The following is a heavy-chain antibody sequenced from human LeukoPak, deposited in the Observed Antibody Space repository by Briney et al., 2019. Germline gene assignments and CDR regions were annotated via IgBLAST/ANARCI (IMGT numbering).Heavy chain of an antibody. V-gene: IGHV3-9*01. D-gene: IGHD6-25*01. Sequence: GGSLRLSCVASGFTFDDYAMHWVRQAPGKGLEWVSGITWHSENIDYADSVKGRFTISRDNAKNSLYLQMNSLRAEDTALYFCAKGSAAGRPYYFDYWGQGTLVTVSS. CDR3: AKGSAAGRPYYFDY. CDR1: GFTFDDYA. J-gene: IGHJ4*02. CDR2: ITWHSENI.